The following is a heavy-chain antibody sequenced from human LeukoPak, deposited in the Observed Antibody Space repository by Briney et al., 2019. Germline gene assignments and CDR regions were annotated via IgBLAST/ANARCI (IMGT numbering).Heavy chain of an antibody. Sequence: PGGSVRLSCAAFGFTFSSYWMSWVRQAPGKGLEWVANMRQDGGEIYYVDSVKGRFTISRDNAKNSLHLEMNSLRAEDTAVYYCARDKIVGATHFDSWGQGTLVTVSS. D-gene: IGHD1-26*01. CDR1: GFTFSSYW. V-gene: IGHV3-7*01. CDR2: MRQDGGEI. CDR3: ARDKIVGATHFDS. J-gene: IGHJ4*02.